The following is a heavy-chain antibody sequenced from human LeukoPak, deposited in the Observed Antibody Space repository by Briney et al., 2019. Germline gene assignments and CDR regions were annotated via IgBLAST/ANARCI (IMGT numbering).Heavy chain of an antibody. CDR1: GFTFSSYA. V-gene: IGHV3-23*01. D-gene: IGHD3-22*01. CDR3: ASNLPPMIVVVTRSLPSY. CDR2: ISGSGGST. J-gene: IGHJ4*02. Sequence: GGSLRLSCAASGFTFSSYAMSWVRQAPGKGLEWVSAISGSGGSTYYADSVKGRFTISRDNSKNTLYLQMNSLRAEDTAVYYCASNLPPMIVVVTRSLPSYWGQGTLVTVSS.